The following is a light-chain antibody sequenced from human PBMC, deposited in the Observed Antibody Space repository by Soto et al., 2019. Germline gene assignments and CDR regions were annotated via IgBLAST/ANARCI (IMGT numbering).Light chain of an antibody. CDR3: SSYAGSNNLV. CDR2: EVT. CDR1: SGDVGGHNY. J-gene: IGLJ2*01. V-gene: IGLV2-8*01. Sequence: QSALTQPPSVSGSPGQSVAISCTGTSGDVGGHNYVSWYQHHPGKAPNLMIYEVTKRPSGVPDRFSGSKSGNTASLTVSGLQADDEADYYCSSYAGSNNLVFGGRTKLTVL.